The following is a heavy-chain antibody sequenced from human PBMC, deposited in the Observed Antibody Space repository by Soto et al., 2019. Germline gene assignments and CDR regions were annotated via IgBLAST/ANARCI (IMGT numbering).Heavy chain of an antibody. CDR3: AREMVRGVGSDY. D-gene: IGHD3-10*01. V-gene: IGHV1-18*04. J-gene: IGHJ4*02. CDR2: INPFDGSR. Sequence: GASVKVSCKASGYIFTSYYIHWVRQAPGQGLEWMGWINPFDGSRLFAQKLQGRVTMTTDTSTSTAYMELRSLRSDDTAVFYCAREMVRGVGSDYWGQGTLVTVSS. CDR1: GYIFTSYY.